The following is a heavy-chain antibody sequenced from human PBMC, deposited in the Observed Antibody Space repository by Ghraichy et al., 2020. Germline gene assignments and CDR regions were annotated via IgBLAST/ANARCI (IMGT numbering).Heavy chain of an antibody. Sequence: SETLSLTCTVSGGSISSSSYYWGWIRQPPGKGLEWIGSIYYSGSTYYNPSLKSRVTISVDTSKNQFSLKLSSVTAADTAVYYCARRAKLSDSSGWTFDYWGQGTLVTVSS. D-gene: IGHD6-19*01. CDR1: GGSISSSSYY. V-gene: IGHV4-39*01. CDR2: IYYSGST. J-gene: IGHJ4*02. CDR3: ARRAKLSDSSGWTFDY.